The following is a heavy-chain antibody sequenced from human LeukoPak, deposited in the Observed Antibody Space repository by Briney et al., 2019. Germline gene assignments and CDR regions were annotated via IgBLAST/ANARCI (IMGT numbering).Heavy chain of an antibody. CDR2: ISSSSSYI. D-gene: IGHD6-13*01. V-gene: IGHV3-21*01. CDR1: GFTFDDYA. J-gene: IGHJ4*02. CDR3: AREGSSWYGFIDY. Sequence: GGSLRLSCAASGFTFDDYAMNWVRQAPGKGLEWVSSISSSSSYIYYAASVKGRFTISRDNAKNSLYLQMNSLRAEDTAVYYCAREGSSWYGFIDYWGQGTLVTVSS.